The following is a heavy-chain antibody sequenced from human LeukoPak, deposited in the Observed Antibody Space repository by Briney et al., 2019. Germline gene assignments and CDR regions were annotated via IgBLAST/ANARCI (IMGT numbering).Heavy chain of an antibody. CDR2: INPSGGST. Sequence: ASVKVSCTASGYAFTSYYMHWVRQAPGQGLEWMGIINPSGGSTSYAQEFQGRVTMTRDTSTSTVYMELSSLRSEDTAVYYCARDYDILTGYFDYWGQGTLVTVSS. V-gene: IGHV1-46*01. D-gene: IGHD3-9*01. CDR1: GYAFTSYY. J-gene: IGHJ4*02. CDR3: ARDYDILTGYFDY.